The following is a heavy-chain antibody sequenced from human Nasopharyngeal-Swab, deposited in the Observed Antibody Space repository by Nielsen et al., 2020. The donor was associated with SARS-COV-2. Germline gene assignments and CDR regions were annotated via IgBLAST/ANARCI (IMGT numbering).Heavy chain of an antibody. CDR2: MYYSGST. CDR3: ARGGSSGWYYLDY. Sequence: SETLSLTCTVSGGSISSSSYYWGWIRQPPGKGPEWIGSMYYSGSTYYNPSLKSRVTISVDTSKNQFSLKLSSVTAADTAVYYCARGGSSGWYYLDYWGQGTLVTVSS. D-gene: IGHD6-19*01. CDR1: GGSISSSSYY. V-gene: IGHV4-39*07. J-gene: IGHJ4*02.